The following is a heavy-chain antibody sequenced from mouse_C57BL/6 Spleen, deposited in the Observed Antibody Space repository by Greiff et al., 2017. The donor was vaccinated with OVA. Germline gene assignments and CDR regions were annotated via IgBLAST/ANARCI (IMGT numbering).Heavy chain of an antibody. CDR2: INPSNGGT. Sequence: QVQLQQPGTELVKPGASVKLSCKASGYTFTSYWMHWVKQRPGQGLEWIGNINPSNGGTNYNEKFKSKATLTVDKSSSTAYMQLSSLTSEDSAVYYCAREEIYCYGSSYYFDYWGQGTTLTVSS. CDR1: GYTFTSYW. D-gene: IGHD1-1*01. V-gene: IGHV1-53*01. CDR3: AREEIYCYGSSYYFDY. J-gene: IGHJ2*01.